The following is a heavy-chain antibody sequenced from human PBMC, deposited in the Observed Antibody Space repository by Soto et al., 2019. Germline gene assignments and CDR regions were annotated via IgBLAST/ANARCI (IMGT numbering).Heavy chain of an antibody. CDR3: ARDKKYYYDSSGYYSDYYYYGMDV. J-gene: IGHJ6*02. CDR2: IIPIFGTA. Sequence: SVKVSCKASGGTFSSYAISWVRQAPGQGLEWMGGIIPIFGTANYAQKFQGRVTITADESTSTAYMELSSLGSEDTAVYYCARDKKYYYDSSGYYSDYYYYGMDVWGQGTTVTVSS. CDR1: GGTFSSYA. V-gene: IGHV1-69*13. D-gene: IGHD3-22*01.